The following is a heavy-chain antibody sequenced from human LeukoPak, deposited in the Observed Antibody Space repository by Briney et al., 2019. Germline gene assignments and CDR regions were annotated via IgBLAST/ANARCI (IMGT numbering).Heavy chain of an antibody. V-gene: IGHV1-2*02. J-gene: IGHJ3*01. Sequence: GASVKVSCKASGYTFAGYFIHWVRQAPGQGLEWLGWISPTSGDTNYAQNFQGRVTMTRDTSISTTYLDLSRLTSDDTAVYYCARDEDHTFHLWGQGTMVTVSS. CDR1: GYTFAGYF. CDR2: ISPTSGDT. CDR3: ARDEDHTFHL.